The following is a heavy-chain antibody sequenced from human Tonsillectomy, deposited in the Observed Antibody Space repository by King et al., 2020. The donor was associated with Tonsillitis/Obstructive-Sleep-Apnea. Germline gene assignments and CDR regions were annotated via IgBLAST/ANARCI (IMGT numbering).Heavy chain of an antibody. D-gene: IGHD3-9*01. CDR1: GGTFSNYA. CDR3: ARALTYDIVTGPDFRYFYMDV. J-gene: IGHJ6*03. Sequence: VQLVESGAEVKKPGSSVKVSCKASGGTFSNYAISWVRQAPGQGLEWMGGIIPIFGTAKIAQKFQGRVTISADEATSTAYMELSSLRSEDTAVYYCARALTYDIVTGPDFRYFYMDVWGKGTTVTASS. CDR2: IIPIFGTA. V-gene: IGHV1-69*01.